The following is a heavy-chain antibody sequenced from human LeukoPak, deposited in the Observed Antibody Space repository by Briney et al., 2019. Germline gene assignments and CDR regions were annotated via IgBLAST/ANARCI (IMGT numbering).Heavy chain of an antibody. V-gene: IGHV4-59*12. CDR3: ARISSSNWYNERGAFDV. CDR2: IYYSGST. Sequence: SETLSLTCTVSGGSISSYYWSWIRQPPGKGLEWIGYIYYSGSTNYNPSLKSRVTMSVDTSKNQFSLKLSSVTAADTAVYYCARISSSNWYNERGAFDVWGQGTMVTVSS. D-gene: IGHD6-13*01. CDR1: GGSISSYY. J-gene: IGHJ3*01.